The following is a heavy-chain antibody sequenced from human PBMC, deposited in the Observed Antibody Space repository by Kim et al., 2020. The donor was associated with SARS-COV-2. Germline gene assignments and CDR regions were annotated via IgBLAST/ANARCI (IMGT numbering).Heavy chain of an antibody. CDR1: GYTFTSYA. V-gene: IGHV1-3*01. J-gene: IGHJ6*02. D-gene: IGHD6-19*01. CDR3: ARYDWIAVAATGSYYYYGMDV. CDR2: INAGNGNT. Sequence: ASVKVSCKASGYTFTSYAMHWVRQAPGQRLEWMGWINAGNGNTKYSQKFQGRVTITRDTSASTAYMELSSLRSEDTAVYYCARYDWIAVAATGSYYYYGMDVWGQGTTVTVSS.